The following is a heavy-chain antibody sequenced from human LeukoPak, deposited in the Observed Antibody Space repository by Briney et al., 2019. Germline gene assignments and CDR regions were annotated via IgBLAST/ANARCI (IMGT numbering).Heavy chain of an antibody. Sequence: PGGSLSLSCAASGITFSAYELNWVRQAPGKGLEWVSYISRSGTNIYYADSVQGRFTISRDNAKNSLYPQMNSLRAEDTAVYYCARDPYYDSSGYYFVSWSQGTLVTVSS. CDR1: GITFSAYE. V-gene: IGHV3-48*03. D-gene: IGHD3-22*01. CDR3: ARDPYYDSSGYYFVS. J-gene: IGHJ4*02. CDR2: ISRSGTNI.